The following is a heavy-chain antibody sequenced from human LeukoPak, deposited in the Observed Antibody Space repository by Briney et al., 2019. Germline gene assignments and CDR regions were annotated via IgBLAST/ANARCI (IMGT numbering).Heavy chain of an antibody. Sequence: GGSLRLSCAASGFTFSDYYMTWIRQAPGKGLEWISYISRSSSYTYYADSVKGRFTISRDNAKNSLYLQVNSLRVEDTAVYYCARTFGIAVAGPGDYWGQGTLVTVSS. CDR1: GFTFSDYY. J-gene: IGHJ4*02. CDR3: ARTFGIAVAGPGDY. D-gene: IGHD6-19*01. CDR2: ISRSSSYT. V-gene: IGHV3-11*06.